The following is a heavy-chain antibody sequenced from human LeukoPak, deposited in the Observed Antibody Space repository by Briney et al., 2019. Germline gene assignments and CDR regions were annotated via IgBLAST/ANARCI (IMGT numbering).Heavy chain of an antibody. CDR3: AKDEDTIWNTKHDAFDV. J-gene: IGHJ3*01. CDR1: GFTFSSYV. D-gene: IGHD1/OR15-1a*01. V-gene: IGHV3-30*01. Sequence: PGGSLNLSCAASGFTFSSYVMHWVGRAPGKGREWVAAILYGDSNGGYEDSVRRRIAISRDHSKNTLYLDMNSQRAEDTAVYYCAKDEDTIWNTKHDAFDVWGQGTVVAVSS. CDR2: ILYGDSNG.